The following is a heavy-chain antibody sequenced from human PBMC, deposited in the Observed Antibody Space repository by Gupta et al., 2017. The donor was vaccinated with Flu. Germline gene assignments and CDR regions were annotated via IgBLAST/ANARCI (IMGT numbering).Heavy chain of an antibody. Sequence: QVQLVQSGTEVKKPGSSVKLSCKASGGTFSRTAISWVRPAPGQGLEWMGGIIPKFDTPNHAQKFQDRVTITADKSTSTVYMELSSLTSEDTAVYYCARDYDGTGTYYYYYFGMDVWGQGTTVTVSS. CDR3: ARDYDGTGTYYYYYFGMDV. J-gene: IGHJ6*02. CDR1: GGTFSRTA. CDR2: IIPKFDTP. V-gene: IGHV1-69*06. D-gene: IGHD3-22*01.